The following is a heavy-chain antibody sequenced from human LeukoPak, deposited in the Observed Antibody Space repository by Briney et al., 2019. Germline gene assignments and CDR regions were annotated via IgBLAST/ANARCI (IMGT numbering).Heavy chain of an antibody. CDR2: IYYSGST. J-gene: IGHJ4*02. CDR1: GDSISSSSYY. V-gene: IGHV4-39*01. CDR3: ARRLDYPYYFDY. D-gene: IGHD3/OR15-3a*01. Sequence: PSETLSLTCTVSGDSISSSSYYWGWIRQPPGKGLEWIGSIYYSGSTYYNPSLKSRVTISVDTSKNQFSLKLSSVTAADTAVYYCARRLDYPYYFDYWGQGTLVTVSS.